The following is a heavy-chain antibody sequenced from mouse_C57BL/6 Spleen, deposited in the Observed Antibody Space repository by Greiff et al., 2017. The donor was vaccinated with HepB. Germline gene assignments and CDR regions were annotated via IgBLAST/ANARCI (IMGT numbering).Heavy chain of an antibody. CDR3: ARYGSSPAWFAY. Sequence: QVQLQQSGPELVKPGASVKISCKASGYAFSSSWMNWVKQRPGKGLEWIGRIYPGDGDTNYNGKFKGKATLTADKSSSTAYMQLSSLTSEDSAVYFCARYGSSPAWFAYWGQGTLVTVSA. CDR2: IYPGDGDT. D-gene: IGHD1-1*01. CDR1: GYAFSSSW. V-gene: IGHV1-82*01. J-gene: IGHJ3*01.